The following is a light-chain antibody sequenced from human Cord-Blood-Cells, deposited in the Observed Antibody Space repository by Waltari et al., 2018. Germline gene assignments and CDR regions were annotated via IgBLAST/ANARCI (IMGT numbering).Light chain of an antibody. J-gene: IGKJ1*01. Sequence: DVVMTQSPLSLPVTLGQPASISCRSSQSLVYSDGNTYLNWVQQRPGQSPRRLIYKVSNRDSWVPDRFRGSWSGTYFTLEISRVGAEGGGVYYCMQGTHWPWTFGQGTKVEIK. CDR1: QSLVYSDGNTY. CDR2: KVS. V-gene: IGKV2-30*01. CDR3: MQGTHWPWT.